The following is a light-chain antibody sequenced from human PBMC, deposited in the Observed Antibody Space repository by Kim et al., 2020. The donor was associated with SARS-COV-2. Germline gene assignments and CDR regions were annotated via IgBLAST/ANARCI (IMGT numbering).Light chain of an antibody. CDR1: QSVSNNY. Sequence: EIVLMQSPGTLSLSPGERATLSCRASQSVSNNYLAWYQQKPAQAPRLLIYGASSRATGIPDRFTGSGSGTDFTLTISRVEPADFAVYYCHHYGTSSQTFGQGTKVDIK. J-gene: IGKJ1*01. CDR3: HHYGTSSQT. V-gene: IGKV3-20*01. CDR2: GAS.